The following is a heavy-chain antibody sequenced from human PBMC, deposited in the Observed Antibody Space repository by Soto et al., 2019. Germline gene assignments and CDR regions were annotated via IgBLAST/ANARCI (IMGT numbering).Heavy chain of an antibody. Sequence: EVQLVESGGGLVKPGGSLRLSCAASGFTFSSYSMNWVRQAPGKGLEWVSSISSSSSYIYYADSEKGRFTISRDNAKNSLYLKMNSLRAEDTAVYYCARLTSYDSSGYYGYWGQGTLVTVSS. D-gene: IGHD3-22*01. V-gene: IGHV3-21*01. CDR1: GFTFSSYS. CDR2: ISSSSSYI. J-gene: IGHJ4*02. CDR3: ARLTSYDSSGYYGY.